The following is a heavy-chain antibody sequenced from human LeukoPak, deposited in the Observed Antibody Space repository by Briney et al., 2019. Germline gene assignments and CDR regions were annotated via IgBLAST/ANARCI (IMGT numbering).Heavy chain of an antibody. CDR1: GLTFSTYW. CDR2: INQNGSEK. D-gene: IGHD4-23*01. V-gene: IGHV3-7*01. J-gene: IGHJ4*02. Sequence: GGSLRLXCAASGLTFSTYWMSWVRQAPGKGLEWVANINQNGSEKYYVDSEKGRFTISRDNAKNSLYLQMNSLRAEDAAVYYCARDLGGGPPGYWGQGTLVTVSS. CDR3: ARDLGGGPPGY.